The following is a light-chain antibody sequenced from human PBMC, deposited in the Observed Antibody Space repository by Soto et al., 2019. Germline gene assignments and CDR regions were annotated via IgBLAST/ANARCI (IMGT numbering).Light chain of an antibody. J-gene: IGLJ7*01. CDR3: SKYPTSSTLFV. Sequence: QSALTQPASVSGSPGQSITISCTGTSSDVGGYNYVSWYQQHPGKAPKLMIYEVSNRPSGVSNRFSGSKSGNTASLTISGLQVDDEADYYCSKYPTSSTLFVFGPGTQLTVL. V-gene: IGLV2-14*01. CDR1: SSDVGGYNY. CDR2: EVS.